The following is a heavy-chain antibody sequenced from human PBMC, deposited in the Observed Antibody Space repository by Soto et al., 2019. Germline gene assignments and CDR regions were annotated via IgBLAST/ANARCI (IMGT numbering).Heavy chain of an antibody. CDR3: VKDRDSNSWPSRDV. D-gene: IGHD3-22*01. CDR2: ISPNSGNI. V-gene: IGHV1-18*01. Sequence: QVHLVQSGAEVKKPGASVNVSCKTSGYTFTRNGISWVRQAPGQGLEWMGWISPNSGNIKYAQNLQARVIMTTDTSTSTAYMELRSLRFDDTAVYYCVKDRDSNSWPSRDVWGPGTTVTVSS. CDR1: GYTFTRNG. J-gene: IGHJ6*02.